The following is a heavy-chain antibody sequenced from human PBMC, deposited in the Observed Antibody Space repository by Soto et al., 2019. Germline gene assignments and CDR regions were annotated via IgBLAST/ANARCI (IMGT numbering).Heavy chain of an antibody. CDR2: IIPILGIA. D-gene: IGHD6-25*01. Sequence: QVQLVQSGAEVKKPGSSVKVSCKASGGTFSSYTISWVRQAPGQGLEWMGRIIPILGIANYAQKFQGRVTITADKSTSTAYMELSSLRSEDTAVYYCARAGGKMATAASDYWGQGTLVTVSP. J-gene: IGHJ4*02. CDR1: GGTFSSYT. CDR3: ARAGGKMATAASDY. V-gene: IGHV1-69*02.